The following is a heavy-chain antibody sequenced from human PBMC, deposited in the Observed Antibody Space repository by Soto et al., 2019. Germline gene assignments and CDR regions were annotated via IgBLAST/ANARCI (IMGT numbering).Heavy chain of an antibody. V-gene: IGHV3-33*01. CDR3: ARDTEMTSITGGVMDK. J-gene: IGHJ4*02. CDR1: GFTFSNYG. CDR2: IWFDGTNR. D-gene: IGHD2-8*02. Sequence: PGGSLRLSCVASGFTFSNYGLHWVRQAPGKGLEWVAFIWFDGTNRFYVDSVKGRFTISRDNRKNTLYLQMSSLRAEDTAVYYCARDTEMTSITGGVMDKWGQGTLVTVSS.